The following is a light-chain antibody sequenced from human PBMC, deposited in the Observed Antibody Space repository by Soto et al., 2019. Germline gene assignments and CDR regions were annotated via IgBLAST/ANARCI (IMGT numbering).Light chain of an antibody. CDR2: SAS. CDR3: QQGHNGPLT. CDR1: QSISTE. Sequence: EIVMTQSPATLSVSPGERATLSCRASQSISTELAWYQQKPGQPPRLLIYSASTRATGVPARFTGSGSGSEFTLTIRGLQSEDFAVYYCQQGHNGPLTFGQGTRLEI. J-gene: IGKJ2*01. V-gene: IGKV3-15*01.